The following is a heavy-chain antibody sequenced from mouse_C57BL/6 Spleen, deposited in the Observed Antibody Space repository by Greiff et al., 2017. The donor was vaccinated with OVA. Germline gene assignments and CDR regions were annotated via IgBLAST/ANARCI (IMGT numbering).Heavy chain of an antibody. V-gene: IGHV1-26*01. CDR1: GYTFTDYY. CDR2: INPNNGGT. CDR3: ARNALSPY. J-gene: IGHJ3*01. Sequence: VQLQQSGPELVKPGASVKISCKASGYTFTDYYMNWVKQSHGKSLEWIGDINPNNGGTSYNQKFKGKATLTVDKSSSTAYMELRSLTSEDSAVYYCARNALSPYWGQGTLVTVSA.